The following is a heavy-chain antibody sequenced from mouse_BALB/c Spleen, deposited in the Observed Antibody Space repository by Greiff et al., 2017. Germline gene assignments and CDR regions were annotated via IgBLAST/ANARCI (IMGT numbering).Heavy chain of an antibody. D-gene: IGHD3-3*01. J-gene: IGHJ2*01. Sequence: VQLQQSGAELMKPGASVKISCKATGYTFSSYWIEWVKQRPGHGLEWIGEILPGSGSTNYNEKFKGKATFTADTSSNTAYMQLSSLTSEDSAVYYCASRTGDGYFDYWGQGTTLTVSS. V-gene: IGHV1-9*01. CDR2: ILPGSGST. CDR1: GYTFSSYW. CDR3: ASRTGDGYFDY.